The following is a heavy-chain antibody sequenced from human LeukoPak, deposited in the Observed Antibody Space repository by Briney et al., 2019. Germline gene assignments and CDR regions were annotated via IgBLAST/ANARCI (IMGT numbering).Heavy chain of an antibody. CDR2: ISSTSSYI. V-gene: IGHV3-21*01. D-gene: IGHD6-19*01. CDR3: ARTSSGWAPPQPAWYFDL. Sequence: GGSLRLSCAASGFTFSSYTMNWVRQAPGKGQEWVSYISSTSSYINYADSVKGRFTISRDNAKSSLYLQMNSLRAEDTAVYYCARTSSGWAPPQPAWYFDLWGRGTLVTVSS. J-gene: IGHJ2*01. CDR1: GFTFSSYT.